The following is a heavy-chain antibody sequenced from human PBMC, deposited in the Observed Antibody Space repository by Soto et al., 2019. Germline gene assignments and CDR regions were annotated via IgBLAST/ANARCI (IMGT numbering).Heavy chain of an antibody. CDR3: ARQGFRQFSTDWLPKKGWFDP. J-gene: IGHJ5*02. CDR2: ISGSGDST. CDR1: GFTFSSYA. D-gene: IGHD2-2*01. V-gene: IGHV3-23*01. Sequence: GGSLRLSCAASGFTFSSYAMNWVRQAPGKGLEWVSVISGSGDSTYYADSVKGRFTISRDNSKNTLYLQMNSLRAEDTAVYYCARQGFRQFSTDWLPKKGWFDPWGQGTRVTVSS.